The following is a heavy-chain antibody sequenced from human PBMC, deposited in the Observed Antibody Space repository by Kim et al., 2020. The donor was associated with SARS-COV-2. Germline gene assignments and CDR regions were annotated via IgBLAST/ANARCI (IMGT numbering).Heavy chain of an antibody. CDR3: ARDVLLWFGGFDY. Sequence: GSTNDNPPRDARVPMSVDTPKNQFSLKLSSVTAADTAVYYCARDVLLWFGGFDYWGQGTLLTVSS. J-gene: IGHJ4*02. CDR2: GST. D-gene: IGHD3-10*01. V-gene: IGHV4-4*07.